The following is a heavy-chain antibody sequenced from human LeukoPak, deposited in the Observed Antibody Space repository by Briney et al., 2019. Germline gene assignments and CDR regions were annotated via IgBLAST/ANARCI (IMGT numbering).Heavy chain of an antibody. D-gene: IGHD4-17*01. CDR3: ARDRIIYGDYGDAFDI. Sequence: PGGSLRLSCAASGFTFNSYAMNWVRQAPGKGLEWVSSLSSSGGSTYYADSVKGRFTISRDNAKNSLYLQMNSLRAEDTAVYYCARDRIIYGDYGDAFDIWGQGTMVTVSS. CDR2: LSSSGGST. J-gene: IGHJ3*02. V-gene: IGHV3-21*01. CDR1: GFTFNSYA.